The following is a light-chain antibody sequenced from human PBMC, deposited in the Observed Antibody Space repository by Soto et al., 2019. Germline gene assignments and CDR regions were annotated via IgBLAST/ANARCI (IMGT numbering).Light chain of an antibody. CDR3: QQINTYPWT. V-gene: IGKV1-9*01. J-gene: IGKJ1*01. CDR2: AAS. CDR1: RGVSTY. Sequence: DIQLTQSPSFLSASVGDRVTISCRASRGVSTYLAWYQLKPGKAPKLLIYAASTLQNGVASRFSGSGSGTEFTLTISSLQPEDFASYYCQQINTYPWTFGQGTKVDI.